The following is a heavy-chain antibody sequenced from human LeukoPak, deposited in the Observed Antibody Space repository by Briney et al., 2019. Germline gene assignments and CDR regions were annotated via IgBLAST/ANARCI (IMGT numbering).Heavy chain of an antibody. Sequence: SQTLSLTYAISGDNVSSNSAAWNWITQSPSRGLEWLGRTYYRSKWYNDYAVSVKSRITINPDTSKNQFSLQLNSVTPEDTAVYYCAREVGYYDREYFQHWGQGTLVTISS. J-gene: IGHJ1*01. CDR3: AREVGYYDREYFQH. D-gene: IGHD3-22*01. V-gene: IGHV6-1*01. CDR2: TYYRSKWYN. CDR1: GDNVSSNSAA.